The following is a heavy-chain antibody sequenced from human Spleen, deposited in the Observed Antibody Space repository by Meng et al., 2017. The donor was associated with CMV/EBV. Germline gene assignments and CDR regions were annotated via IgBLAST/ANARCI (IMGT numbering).Heavy chain of an antibody. Sequence: ASVKVSCKAPGYTLTSYGISWVRQAPGQGLEWMGWISDYNGNTNYAQNLQGRVTMTTDSSTSTAFMELRGLRSDDTAVYYCARGGMMWRSGIVVEPAAAFDFWGQGTLVTVSS. CDR2: ISDYNGNT. D-gene: IGHD2-2*01. CDR3: ARGGMMWRSGIVVEPAAAFDF. CDR1: GYTLTSYG. J-gene: IGHJ4*02. V-gene: IGHV1-18*01.